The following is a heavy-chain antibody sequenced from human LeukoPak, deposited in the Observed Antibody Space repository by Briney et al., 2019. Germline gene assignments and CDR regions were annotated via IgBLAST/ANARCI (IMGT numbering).Heavy chain of an antibody. D-gene: IGHD5-24*01. Sequence: GGSLRLSCVASGFTFSSYWMHWVRQAPGKGLVWVSRINSDGSSTSYADSVRGRFTISRDNAKNTLYLQMNSLKAEDTAVYYCARQNGYLWDYWGQGTLVTVSS. CDR2: INSDGSST. CDR1: GFTFSSYW. J-gene: IGHJ4*02. V-gene: IGHV3-74*01. CDR3: ARQNGYLWDY.